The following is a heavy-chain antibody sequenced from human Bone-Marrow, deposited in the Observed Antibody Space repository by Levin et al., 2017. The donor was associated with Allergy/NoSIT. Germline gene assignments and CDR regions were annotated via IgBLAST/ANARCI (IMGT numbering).Heavy chain of an antibody. V-gene: IGHV3-30-3*01. CDR3: ASSMVLMPH. J-gene: IGHJ4*02. CDR1: GFTFSSYA. D-gene: IGHD3-10*01. CDR2: ISYDGSNK. Sequence: GESLKISCAASGFTFSSYAMHWVRQAPGKGLEWVAVISYDGSNKYYADSVKGRFTISRDNSKNTLYLQMNSLRAEDTAVYYCASSMVLMPHWGQGTLVTVSS.